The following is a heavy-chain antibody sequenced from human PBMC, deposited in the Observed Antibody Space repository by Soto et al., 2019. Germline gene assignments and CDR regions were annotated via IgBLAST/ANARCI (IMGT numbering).Heavy chain of an antibody. V-gene: IGHV2-70*11. CDR1: GFSLSTSGMC. CDR2: IDWDDDK. Sequence: GSGPTLVNPTQTLTLTCTFSGFSLSTSGMCVSWIRQPPGKALEWLARIDWDDDKYYSTSLKTRLTISKDTSKNQVVLTMTNMDPVDTATYYCARMYYYDSSGYYPWFDPWGQGTLVTVSS. D-gene: IGHD3-22*01. J-gene: IGHJ5*02. CDR3: ARMYYYDSSGYYPWFDP.